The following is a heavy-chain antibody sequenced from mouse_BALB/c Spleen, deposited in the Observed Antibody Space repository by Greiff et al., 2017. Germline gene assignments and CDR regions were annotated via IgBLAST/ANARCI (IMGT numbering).Heavy chain of an antibody. CDR1: GFSLTSYG. CDR3: ARDRGYYGYDY. D-gene: IGHD1-2*01. CDR2: IWAGGST. V-gene: IGHV2-9*02. J-gene: IGHJ2*01. Sequence: QVHVKQSGPGLVAPSQSLSITCTVSGFSLTSYGVHWVRQPPGKGLEWLGVIWAGGSTNYNSALMSRLSISKDNSKSQVFLKMNSLQTDDTAMYYCARDRGYYGYDYWGQGTTLTVSS.